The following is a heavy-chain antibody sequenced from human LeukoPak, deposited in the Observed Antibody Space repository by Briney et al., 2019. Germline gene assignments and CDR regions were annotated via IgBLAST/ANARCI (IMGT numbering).Heavy chain of an antibody. J-gene: IGHJ4*02. CDR3: ARETTIYSYVDY. V-gene: IGHV4-59*01. CDR1: GGSISSYY. CDR2: IYYSGST. Sequence: KPSETLSLTCTVSGGSISSYYWSWLRQPPGKGLEWIGYIYYSGSTNYNPSLKSRVTISVDTSKNQFSLKLSSETAADTAVYYSARETTIYSYVDYWGQGTLVTVSS. D-gene: IGHD5-18*01.